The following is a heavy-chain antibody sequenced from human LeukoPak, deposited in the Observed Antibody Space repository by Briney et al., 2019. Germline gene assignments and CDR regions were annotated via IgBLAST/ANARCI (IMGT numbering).Heavy chain of an antibody. D-gene: IGHD5-18*01. CDR3: ASGGYSYGFDY. Sequence: PSETLSLTCAVSGGSFSSGGYSWSWIRQPPGKGLEWIGYIYHNGNTYYSPSLKSRVTISVDRSKNQLSLKLSSVTAADTAMYYCASGGYSYGFDYWGQGTLVTVSS. V-gene: IGHV4-30-2*01. CDR1: GGSFSSGGYS. CDR2: IYHNGNT. J-gene: IGHJ4*02.